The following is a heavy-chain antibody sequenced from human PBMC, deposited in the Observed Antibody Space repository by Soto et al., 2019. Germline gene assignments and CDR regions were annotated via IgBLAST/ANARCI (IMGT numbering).Heavy chain of an antibody. CDR1: GYTFTSYA. CDR3: ARDGAVAGDSNFDC. CDR2: INAGNGNT. Sequence: ASVKVSCKASGYTFTSYAMHWVRQAPGQRLEWMGWINAGNGNTKYSQKFQGRVTITTDTSASTAYMELSSLRSEDTAVYYCARDGAVAGDSNFDCWGQGTLVTVSS. V-gene: IGHV1-3*01. D-gene: IGHD6-19*01. J-gene: IGHJ4*02.